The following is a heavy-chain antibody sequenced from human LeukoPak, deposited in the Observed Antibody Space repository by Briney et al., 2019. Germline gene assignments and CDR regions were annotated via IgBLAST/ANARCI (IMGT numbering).Heavy chain of an antibody. V-gene: IGHV4-39*01. Sequence: SETLSLTCTVSGASLARDMYHWGWVRQSPGKGLEWLGTIYYDGSTFYSPSFKSRVTISINASKKQLSLNLASVTAADTAVYYCARRGDAWEVLYSFDVWGQGTAVIVSS. D-gene: IGHD3-10*01. CDR2: IYYDGST. J-gene: IGHJ3*01. CDR1: GASLARDMYH. CDR3: ARRGDAWEVLYSFDV.